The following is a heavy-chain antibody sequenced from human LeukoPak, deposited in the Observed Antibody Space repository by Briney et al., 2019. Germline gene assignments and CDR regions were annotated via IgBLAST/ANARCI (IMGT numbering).Heavy chain of an antibody. Sequence: PSETLSLTCTVSGGSISSYYWSWIRQPPGKGLEWIGYIYYSGSTNYNPSLKSRVTISVDTSKNQFSLKLSSVTAADTAVYYCARVRSDSSGYYYVYDAFDIWGQGTMVTVSS. V-gene: IGHV4-59*01. CDR1: GGSISSYY. D-gene: IGHD3-22*01. CDR2: IYYSGST. J-gene: IGHJ3*02. CDR3: ARVRSDSSGYYYVYDAFDI.